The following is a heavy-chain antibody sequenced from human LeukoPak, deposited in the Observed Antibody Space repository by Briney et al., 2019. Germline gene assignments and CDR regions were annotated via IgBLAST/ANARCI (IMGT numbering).Heavy chain of an antibody. CDR2: IYYSGST. D-gene: IGHD6-13*01. V-gene: IGHV4-31*11. Sequence: SETLSLTCAVYGGSFSGYYWSWIRQHPGKGLEWIGYIYYSGSTYYNPSLKSRVTISVDTSKNQFSLKLSSVTAADTAVYYCARDSGTGIAAPMDVWGKGTTVTVSS. CDR1: GGSFSGYY. J-gene: IGHJ6*03. CDR3: ARDSGTGIAAPMDV.